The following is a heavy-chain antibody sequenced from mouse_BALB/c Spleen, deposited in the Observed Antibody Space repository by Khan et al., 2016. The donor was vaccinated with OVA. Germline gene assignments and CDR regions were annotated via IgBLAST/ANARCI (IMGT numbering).Heavy chain of an antibody. CDR2: IHYSGST. CDR3: ARSGTTVVAYWYFDV. Sequence: EVKLLESGPDLVKPSQSLSLTCTVTAYSITSGYSWHWIRQFPGNNLEWMGYIHYSGSTNYNPSLKSRISITRDTSKNQFFLQLNSVTTEDTATYYCARSGTTVVAYWYFDVWGAGTTVTVSS. J-gene: IGHJ1*01. CDR1: AYSITSGYS. V-gene: IGHV3-1*02. D-gene: IGHD1-1*01.